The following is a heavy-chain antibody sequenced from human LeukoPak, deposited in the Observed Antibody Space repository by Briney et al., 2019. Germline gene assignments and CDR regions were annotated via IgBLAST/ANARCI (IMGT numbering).Heavy chain of an antibody. V-gene: IGHV3-23*01. CDR2: ISDSDDNT. CDR1: GWTFSRYA. Sequence: GGSLRLSCAASGWTFSRYAMRGVGQAPGKGVEGVSGISDSDDNTYHADSFNRRFTISRHNSKYTLYLQINSLRAEDTAVYYCAKDRDPPRPRYNLRGFDYWGQGTLVSVSS. D-gene: IGHD5-24*01. CDR3: AKDRDPPRPRYNLRGFDY. J-gene: IGHJ4*02.